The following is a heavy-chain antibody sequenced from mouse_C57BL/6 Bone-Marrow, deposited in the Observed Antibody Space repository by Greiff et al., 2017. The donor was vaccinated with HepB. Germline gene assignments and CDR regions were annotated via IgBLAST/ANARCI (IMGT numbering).Heavy chain of an antibody. CDR3: TRDCTTVVATDYYAMDY. CDR2: ISSGGDYI. CDR1: GFTFSSYA. D-gene: IGHD1-1*01. Sequence: EVQRVESGEGLVKPGGSLKLSCAASGFTFSSYAMSWVRQTPEKRLEWVAYISSGGDYIYYADTVKGRFTISRDNARNTLYLQMSSLKSEDTAMYYCTRDCTTVVATDYYAMDYWGQGTSVTVSS. V-gene: IGHV5-9-1*02. J-gene: IGHJ4*01.